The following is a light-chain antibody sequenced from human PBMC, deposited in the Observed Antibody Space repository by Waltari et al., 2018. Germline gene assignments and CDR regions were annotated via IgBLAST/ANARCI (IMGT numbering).Light chain of an antibody. CDR2: GAS. CDR3: QQYNKWPLT. Sequence: EIVMTQSPATPSVSPGERATLSCRASQSVTSNLAWYQQKPGQAPRLLIYGASTRATGIPARFSGSGSGTEFTLTISSLQTEDFAVYHCQQYNKWPLTFGGGTKEEI. J-gene: IGKJ4*01. CDR1: QSVTSN. V-gene: IGKV3-15*01.